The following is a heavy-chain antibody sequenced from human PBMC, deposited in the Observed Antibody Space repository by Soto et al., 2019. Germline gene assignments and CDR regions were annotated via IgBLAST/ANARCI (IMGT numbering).Heavy chain of an antibody. CDR3: ATLQGTYYYGSGSYYLPY. D-gene: IGHD3-10*01. J-gene: IGHJ4*02. CDR2: ISGSGGST. CDR1: GFTFSSYV. Sequence: EVQLLESGGGLVQPGGSLRLSCAASGFTFSSYVMSWVRQAPGKGLEWVSAISGSGGSTYYADSVKGRFTISRDNSKNTLXRQMNSLRAEDTAVYYCATLQGTYYYGSGSYYLPYWGQGTLVTVSS. V-gene: IGHV3-23*01.